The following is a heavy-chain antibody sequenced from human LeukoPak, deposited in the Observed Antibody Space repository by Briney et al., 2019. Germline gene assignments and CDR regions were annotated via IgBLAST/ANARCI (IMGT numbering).Heavy chain of an antibody. CDR3: AKDGGPIVVVPAATNPGDN. CDR2: ISGSGVTT. Sequence: PGGSLRLSCAASGFTFSSYAMTWVRQAPGKGLEWVSVISGSGVTTYYADSVKGRFTISRDNSKNTLYLQMNSLRAEDTAVYYCAKDGGPIVVVPAATNPGDNWGQGTLVTVSS. V-gene: IGHV3-23*01. D-gene: IGHD2-2*01. CDR1: GFTFSSYA. J-gene: IGHJ4*02.